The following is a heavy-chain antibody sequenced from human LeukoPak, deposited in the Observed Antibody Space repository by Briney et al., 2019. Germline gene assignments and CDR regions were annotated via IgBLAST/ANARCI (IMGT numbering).Heavy chain of an antibody. CDR2: ISGSGGST. V-gene: IGHV3-23*01. J-gene: IGHJ4*02. D-gene: IGHD3-10*01. CDR1: GFTFSSYA. CDR3: ATRPPDDTYYGVFDY. Sequence: GGSLRLSCAASGFTFSSYAMSWVRQAPGKGREWVSAISGSGGSTDYAGSVKGRFTISRDNSKNTLYLQMNSLRAEDTAVYYCATRPPDDTYYGVFDYWGQGTLVTVSS.